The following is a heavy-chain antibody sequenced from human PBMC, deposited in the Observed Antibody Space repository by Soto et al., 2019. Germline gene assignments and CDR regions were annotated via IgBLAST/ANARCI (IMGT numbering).Heavy chain of an antibody. CDR2: IYYSGST. J-gene: IGHJ6*02. Sequence: SGTLSLACTGSGNSISSSSYSWGWIRQPPGKGLEWIGRIYYSGSTYYNPSLKSRVTISVDTSKNQFSLKLSSVTAADTAVYYCAGYVVDTAMGGDYGGYDYEGYYYYGMDVWGQGTTVTVSS. D-gene: IGHD5-18*01. V-gene: IGHV4-39*01. CDR1: GNSISSSSYS. CDR3: AGYVVDTAMGGDYGGYDYEGYYYYGMDV.